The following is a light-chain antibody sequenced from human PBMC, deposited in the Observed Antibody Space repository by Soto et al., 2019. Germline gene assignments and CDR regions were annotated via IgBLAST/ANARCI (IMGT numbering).Light chain of an antibody. J-gene: IGKJ2*01. CDR1: QSVSSN. V-gene: IGKV3-15*01. CDR3: QQRSNWYT. CDR2: GAS. Sequence: EIVMTQSPATLSVSPGERATLSCRASQSVSSNLAWYQQKPGQAPRLLIYGASTRAAGIPARFSGSGSGTDFTLTISSLEPEDFAVYYCQQRSNWYTFGQGTKVDIK.